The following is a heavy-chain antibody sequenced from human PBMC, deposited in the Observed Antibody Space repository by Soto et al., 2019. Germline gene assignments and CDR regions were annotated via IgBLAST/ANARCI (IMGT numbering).Heavy chain of an antibody. CDR3: ARERTRGDYAGDFDY. CDR2: IYYSGST. Sequence: SETLSLTCTVSGGSISSYYWSWIRQPPGKGLDWIGYIYYSGSTNYNPSLKSRVTISVDTSKNQFSLKLSSVTAADTAVYYCARERTRGDYAGDFDYWGQGTLVTVSS. J-gene: IGHJ4*02. V-gene: IGHV4-59*01. CDR1: GGSISSYY. D-gene: IGHD4-17*01.